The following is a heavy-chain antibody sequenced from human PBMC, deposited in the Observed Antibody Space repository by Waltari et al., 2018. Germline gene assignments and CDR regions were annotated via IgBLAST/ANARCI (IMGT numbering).Heavy chain of an antibody. CDR3: ARDSAYCSSTSCPSNYYMDV. Sequence: QVQLVQSGAEVKKPGASVKVSCKASGYTFTGYYMHWVRQAPGQGLEWMGRINPNSGGTNYAQKFQGRVTMTRDTSISTAYMELSRLRSDDTAVYYCARDSAYCSSTSCPSNYYMDVWGKGTTVTVSS. V-gene: IGHV1-2*06. CDR1: GYTFTGYY. CDR2: INPNSGGT. J-gene: IGHJ6*03. D-gene: IGHD2-2*01.